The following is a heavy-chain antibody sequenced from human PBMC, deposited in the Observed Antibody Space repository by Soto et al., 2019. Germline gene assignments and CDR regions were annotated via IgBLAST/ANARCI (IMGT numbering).Heavy chain of an antibody. D-gene: IGHD6-13*01. CDR1: GYTFTGYY. V-gene: IGHV1-2*02. CDR2: INPNSGGT. J-gene: IGHJ5*02. CDR3: ARDIAAADNWFDP. Sequence: ASVKVSCKASGYTFTGYYMHWLRQAPGQGLEWMGWINPNSGGTNYAQKFQGRVTMTRDTSISTAYMELSRLRSDDTAVYYCARDIAAADNWFDPWGQGTLVTVSS.